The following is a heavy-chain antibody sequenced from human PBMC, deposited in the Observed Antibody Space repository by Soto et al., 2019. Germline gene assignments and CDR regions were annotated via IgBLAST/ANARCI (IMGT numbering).Heavy chain of an antibody. Sequence: SETLSLTCTVSGGSISKYYWSWIRQPPGKGLEWIGYMYYSGSTDYNPSLKRRVTISADTSKNQFSLKLSSVTAADTAIYYCARGGFFGIYHTPYFDLWGQGALVT. CDR3: ARGGFFGIYHTPYFDL. CDR1: GGSISKYY. D-gene: IGHD3-3*01. J-gene: IGHJ4*02. V-gene: IGHV4-59*01. CDR2: MYYSGST.